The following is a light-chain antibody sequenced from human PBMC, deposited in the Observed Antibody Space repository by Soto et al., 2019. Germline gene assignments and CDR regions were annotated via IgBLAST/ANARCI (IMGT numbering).Light chain of an antibody. V-gene: IGKV3-20*01. J-gene: IGKJ4*01. CDR1: QSVSSSY. CDR2: GAS. Sequence: EIVLTQSPGTLSLSPEEKDTHSYRANQSVSSSYLAWYQQKPGQAPRLLIYGASSRATDIPDRFSGSGSGTDFTLTISRLEPEDFAVYYCQQYGSSPLSLGGGTKVDIK. CDR3: QQYGSSPLS.